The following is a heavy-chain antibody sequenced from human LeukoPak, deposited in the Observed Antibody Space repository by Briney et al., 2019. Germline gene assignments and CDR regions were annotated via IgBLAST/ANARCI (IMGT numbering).Heavy chain of an antibody. Sequence: SETLSLTCTVSGGSISSYYWSWIRQPPGKGLEWIGYIYYSGSTNYNPSLKSRVTISVDTSKNQFPLKLSSVTAADTAVYYCARRVTTKRLRYYYYYMDVWGKGTTVTISS. D-gene: IGHD4-17*01. V-gene: IGHV4-59*12. J-gene: IGHJ6*03. CDR3: ARRVTTKRLRYYYYYMDV. CDR1: GGSISSYY. CDR2: IYYSGST.